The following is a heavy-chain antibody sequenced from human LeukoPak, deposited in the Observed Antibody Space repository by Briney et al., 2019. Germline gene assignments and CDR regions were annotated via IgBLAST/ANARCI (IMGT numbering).Heavy chain of an antibody. Sequence: SETLSLTCTVSGGSISNYYWSWIRQSPGKGLEWIGYIYYSGRTNYSPSLKSRVTISVDTSKNQFSLKLSSVTAADTAVYYCARVSSTVTTYYYYYYMDVWGKGTTVSISS. D-gene: IGHD4-11*01. J-gene: IGHJ6*03. CDR2: IYYSGRT. CDR1: GGSISNYY. V-gene: IGHV4-59*01. CDR3: ARVSSTVTTYYYYYYMDV.